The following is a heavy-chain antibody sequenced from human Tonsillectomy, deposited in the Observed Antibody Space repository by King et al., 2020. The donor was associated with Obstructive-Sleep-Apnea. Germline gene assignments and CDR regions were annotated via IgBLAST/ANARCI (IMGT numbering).Heavy chain of an antibody. CDR1: GFTFSSYS. CDR2: ISSSSSTI. J-gene: IGHJ4*02. V-gene: IGHV3-48*01. D-gene: IGHD4-17*01. Sequence: VQLVESGGGLVQPGGSLRLSCAASGFTFSSYSMNWVRQAPGKGLEWVSYISSSSSTIYYADSVKGRFTISRDNAKNSLYLQMKRLRAEDTAVYYCARRNDYGDPYYFDYWGQGTLVTVSS. CDR3: ARRNDYGDPYYFDY.